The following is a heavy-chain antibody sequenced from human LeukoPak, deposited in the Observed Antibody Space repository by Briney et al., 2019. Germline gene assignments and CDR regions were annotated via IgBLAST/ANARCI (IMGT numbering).Heavy chain of an antibody. CDR3: AKAGDYYGSGSDWFDP. V-gene: IGHV3-66*01. CDR1: GFTVSSNY. J-gene: IGHJ5*02. Sequence: GGSLRLSCAASGFTVSSNYMSWVRQAPGKGLEWVSVIYSGGSTYYADSVKGRFTISRDNSKNTLYLQMNSLRAEDTAVYYCAKAGDYYGSGSDWFDPWGQGTLVTVSS. D-gene: IGHD3-10*01. CDR2: IYSGGST.